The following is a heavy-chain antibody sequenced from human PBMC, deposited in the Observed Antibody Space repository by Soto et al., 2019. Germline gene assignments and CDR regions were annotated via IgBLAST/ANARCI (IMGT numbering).Heavy chain of an antibody. CDR2: ITSVGIST. D-gene: IGHD1-26*01. CDR1: GFTFSAYV. V-gene: IGHV3-64*01. J-gene: IGHJ6*02. Sequence: EVQVVESGGGLVQPGGSLRLSCAASGFTFSAYVMHWVRQAPGKGLEYVSAITSVGISTYYANSVKGRFTISRDNSKNTLYLQMGTLRAEDMAVYYFARDVGAPFPSLMDVWGQGTTVTVSS. CDR3: ARDVGAPFPSLMDV.